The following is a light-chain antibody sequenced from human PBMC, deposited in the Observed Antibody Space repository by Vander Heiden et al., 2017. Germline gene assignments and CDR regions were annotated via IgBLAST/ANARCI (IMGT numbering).Light chain of an antibody. CDR3: MQALQTLWT. J-gene: IGKJ1*01. V-gene: IGKV2-28*01. CDR1: QSLLHRNGYNY. Sequence: DIVMSQSPLSLPVTPGEPASISCRSSQSLLHRNGYNYLDWYLQKPGQSPQLLIDLGSNRASGVPDRFSGSGSGTDFTLKISRVEAEDVGVYYCMQALQTLWTFGQGTKVEIK. CDR2: LGS.